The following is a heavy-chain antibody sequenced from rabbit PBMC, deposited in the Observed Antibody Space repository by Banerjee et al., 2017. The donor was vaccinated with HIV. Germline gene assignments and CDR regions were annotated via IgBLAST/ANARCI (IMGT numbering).Heavy chain of an antibody. D-gene: IGHD2-1*01. J-gene: IGHJ4*01. CDR1: GFSFSNDMW. Sequence: QSLEESGGDLVKPGASLTLTCTASGFSFSNDMWICWVRQAPGKGLEWIACIYAGSSGRTYYASWAKGRFTISKTSSTTVTLQMTSLTAADTATYFCAREESDGGGHFNLWGPGTLVTVS. CDR3: AREESDGGGHFNL. CDR2: IYAGSSGRT. V-gene: IGHV1S40*01.